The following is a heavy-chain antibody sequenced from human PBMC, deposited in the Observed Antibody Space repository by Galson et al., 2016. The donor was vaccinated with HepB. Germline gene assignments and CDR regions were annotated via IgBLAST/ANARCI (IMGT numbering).Heavy chain of an antibody. J-gene: IGHJ4*02. CDR1: GFTFSSYS. Sequence: SLRLSCAASGFTFSSYSMSWVRQAPGKRLEWVASLSGSTIYIYYADSVKGRFTISRDNANNLLYLQMNSLRAEDTAVYYCTRHALGGNYIPDDYWGQGTLLTVSS. CDR3: TRHALGGNYIPDDY. V-gene: IGHV3-21*01. D-gene: IGHD2-2*02. CDR2: LSGSTIYI.